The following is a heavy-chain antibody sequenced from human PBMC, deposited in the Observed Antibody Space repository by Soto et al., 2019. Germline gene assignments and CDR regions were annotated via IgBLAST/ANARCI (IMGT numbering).Heavy chain of an antibody. CDR1: GCSISSGDYY. CDR3: ARVATIGGCFDY. D-gene: IGHD5-12*01. CDR2: IYYSGST. V-gene: IGHV4-30-4*01. Sequence: PXETLSLSCTVAGCSISSGDYYWSWIRQPPGKGLEWIGYIYYSGSTYYNPSLKSRVTISVDTSKNQFSLKLSSVTAADTAVYYCARVATIGGCFDYWGQGALVTVSS. J-gene: IGHJ4*02.